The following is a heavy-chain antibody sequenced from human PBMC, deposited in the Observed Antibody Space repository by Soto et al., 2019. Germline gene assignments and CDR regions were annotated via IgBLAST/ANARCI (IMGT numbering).Heavy chain of an antibody. CDR3: ARLPHYGDPKAGI. D-gene: IGHD4-17*01. J-gene: IGHJ4*02. CDR1: GGSISSSGYY. V-gene: IGHV4-39*01. Sequence: PSETLSLTCTVSGGSISSSGYYWGWIRQPPGKGLERIGSINYGGSPYYNPSLKSRVTISVDTSKNQFSLKLSSVTAADTAVYYCARLPHYGDPKAGIWGRGTLVTVSS. CDR2: INYGGSP.